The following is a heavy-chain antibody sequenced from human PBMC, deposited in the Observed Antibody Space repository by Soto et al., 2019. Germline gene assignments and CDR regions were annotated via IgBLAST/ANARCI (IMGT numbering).Heavy chain of an antibody. V-gene: IGHV1-18*01. CDR1: GYTFTSYG. CDR2: ISAYNGNT. D-gene: IGHD5-12*01. J-gene: IGHJ4*02. CDR3: ASAGIQWLRSRDSSGWDPAG. Sequence: ASVKVSCKASGYTFTSYGISWVRQAPGQGLEWMGWISAYNGNTNYAQKLQGRVTMTTDTSTSTAYMELRSLRSDDTAVYYCASAGIQWLRSRDSSGWDPAGWGQGTLVTVSS.